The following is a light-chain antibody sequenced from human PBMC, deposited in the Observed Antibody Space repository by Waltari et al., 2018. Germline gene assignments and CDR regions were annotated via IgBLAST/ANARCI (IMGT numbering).Light chain of an antibody. CDR3: QQLNSYPLT. CDR1: QGISNY. J-gene: IGKJ4*01. CDR2: SAS. V-gene: IGKV1-9*01. Sequence: DIQLTQSPSFLSASVRDRVTITCRARQGISNYLAWYQPKPGKAPKLLIYSASTLQSGVPSRFSGSGSGTEFSLTISSLQPEDFATYYCQQLNSYPLTFGGGTKVEIK.